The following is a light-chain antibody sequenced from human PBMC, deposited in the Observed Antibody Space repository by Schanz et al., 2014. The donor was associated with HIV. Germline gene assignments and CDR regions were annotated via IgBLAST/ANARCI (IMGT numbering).Light chain of an antibody. CDR1: NLGSKS. CDR3: QVWDTYINAV. CDR2: YDT. Sequence: ELTQPPSVSVAPGKTASITCGGNNLGSKSVHWYQQSPGQAPILVIYYDTDRPSGIPERFSGSNSGQTATLIISRVEAGDEADYYCQVWDTYINAVFGGGTKLTVL. V-gene: IGLV3-21*04. J-gene: IGLJ2*01.